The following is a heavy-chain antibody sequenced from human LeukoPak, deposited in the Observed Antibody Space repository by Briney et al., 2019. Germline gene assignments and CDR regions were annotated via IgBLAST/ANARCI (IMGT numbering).Heavy chain of an antibody. D-gene: IGHD3-16*02. J-gene: IGHJ4*02. CDR3: AVRLGELSPKSYFDY. Sequence: SETLSLTCTVSGGSISSGGYYWSWIRQHPGKGLEWIGYIYYSGSTYYNPSLKSRVTISVDTSKNQFSLKLSSVTAADTAVYYCAVRLGELSPKSYFDYWGQGTLVTVSS. CDR2: IYYSGST. V-gene: IGHV4-31*03. CDR1: GGSISSGGYY.